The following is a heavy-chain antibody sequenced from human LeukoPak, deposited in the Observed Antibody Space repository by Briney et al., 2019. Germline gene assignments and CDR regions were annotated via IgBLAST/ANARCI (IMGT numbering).Heavy chain of an antibody. D-gene: IGHD6-13*01. V-gene: IGHV4-59*08. J-gene: IGHJ4*02. CDR2: IYHSGST. CDR3: ARRLSSSWYDDYFDY. Sequence: PSETLSLTCTVSGGSISSYYWSWIRQPPGKGLEWIGSIYHSGSTYYNPSLKSRVTISVDTSKNQFSLKLSSVTAADTAVYYCARRLSSSWYDDYFDYWGQGTLVTVSS. CDR1: GGSISSYY.